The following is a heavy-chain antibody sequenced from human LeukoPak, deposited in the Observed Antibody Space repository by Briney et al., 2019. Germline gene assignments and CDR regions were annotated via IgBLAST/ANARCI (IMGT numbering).Heavy chain of an antibody. CDR2: INSDGRST. V-gene: IGHV3-74*01. CDR3: AKDRSGSLDY. CDR1: GFSFSSDL. J-gene: IGHJ4*02. Sequence: GGSLRLSCAASGFSFSSDLMHWVRQAPGQGLVWVSHINSDGRSTRYADSVKGRFTISRDNAKNTLYLQMNSLRAEDTAVYYCAKDRSGSLDYWGQGTLVTVSS. D-gene: IGHD1-26*01.